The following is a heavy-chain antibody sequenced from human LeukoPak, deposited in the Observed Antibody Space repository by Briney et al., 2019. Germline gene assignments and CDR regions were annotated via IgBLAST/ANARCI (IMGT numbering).Heavy chain of an antibody. Sequence: SETLSLTCTVSGGSISNYYWSWIRQPPGKGLEWIGYIYYSGNTNYNPSLKSRVTISVDTSKNQFPLRLSSVTAADTAIYYCARDSRGYSYGYSWFDPWGRGTLVTVSS. V-gene: IGHV4-59*01. D-gene: IGHD5-18*01. J-gene: IGHJ5*02. CDR2: IYYSGNT. CDR1: GGSISNYY. CDR3: ARDSRGYSYGYSWFDP.